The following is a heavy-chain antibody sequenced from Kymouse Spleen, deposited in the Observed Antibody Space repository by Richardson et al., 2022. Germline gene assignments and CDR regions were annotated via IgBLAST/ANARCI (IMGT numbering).Heavy chain of an antibody. CDR3: TTDAFLGYCTNGVCSYFDY. CDR2: IKSKTDGGTT. Sequence: EVQLVESGGGLVKPGGSLRLSCAASGFTFSNAWMSWVRQAPGKGLEWVGRIKSKTDGGTTDYAAPVKGRFTISRDDSKNTLYLQMNSLKTEDTAVYYCTTDAFLGYCTNGVCSYFDYWGQGTLVTVSS. J-gene: IGHJ4*02. CDR1: GFTFSNAW. V-gene: IGHV3-15*01. D-gene: IGHD2-8*01.